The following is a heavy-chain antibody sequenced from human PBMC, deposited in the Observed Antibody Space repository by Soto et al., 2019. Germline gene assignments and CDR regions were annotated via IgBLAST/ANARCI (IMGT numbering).Heavy chain of an antibody. J-gene: IGHJ4*02. CDR1: GFTFSTHG. Sequence: GGSLRLSCAASGFTFSTHGIHWVRQAPGKGLEWVAVISSDGSNKYYAGSVKGRFTISRDNSKNTLYLEMNSLRADDTAVYYCAKDQGLNDLGTSWAFDYWGQGTLVTVSS. V-gene: IGHV3-30*18. D-gene: IGHD6-6*01. CDR3: AKDQGLNDLGTSWAFDY. CDR2: ISSDGSNK.